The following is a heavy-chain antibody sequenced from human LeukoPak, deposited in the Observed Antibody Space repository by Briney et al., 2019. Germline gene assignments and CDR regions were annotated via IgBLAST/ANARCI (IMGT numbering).Heavy chain of an antibody. V-gene: IGHV3-23*01. J-gene: IGHJ4*02. CDR1: GFTFSSYA. Sequence: GGSLRLSCAASGFTFSSYAMSWVRQAPGKGLEWVSAISGSGGSTYYADSVKGRFTISRDNSKNTLYLQMSSLRAEDTAVYYCAKSSGYYHDYFDYWGQGTLVTVSS. D-gene: IGHD3-3*01. CDR2: ISGSGGST. CDR3: AKSSGYYHDYFDY.